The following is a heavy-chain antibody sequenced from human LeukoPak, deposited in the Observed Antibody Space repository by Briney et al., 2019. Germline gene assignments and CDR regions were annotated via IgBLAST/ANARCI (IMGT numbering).Heavy chain of an antibody. J-gene: IGHJ6*02. D-gene: IGHD3-22*01. CDR2: ISGSGGST. CDR3: ARSKPGGYSPLSDYYYGMDV. V-gene: IGHV3-23*01. CDR1: GFTFSSYA. Sequence: PGGSLRLSCAASGFTFSSYAMSWVRQAPGKGLEWVSAISGSGGSTYYADSVKGRFTISRDNSKNTLYLQMNSLRSEDTAVYYCARSKPGGYSPLSDYYYGMDVWGQGTTVTVSS.